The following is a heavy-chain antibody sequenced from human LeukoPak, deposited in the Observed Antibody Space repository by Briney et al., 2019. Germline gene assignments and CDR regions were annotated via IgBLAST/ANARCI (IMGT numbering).Heavy chain of an antibody. CDR1: GGSISDTKW. CDR2: IFQSGST. Sequence: PSGTLSLTCAVSGGSISDTKWWSWVRQPPGKGLEWIREIFQSGSTHYNPSLKSRVTISVDRSKNQFSLKLTSVTAADTAVYYCARIPAFYYGDNWTSSNYFDYWGQGTPVTVSS. CDR3: ARIPAFYYGDNWTSSNYFDY. J-gene: IGHJ4*02. D-gene: IGHD4-17*01. V-gene: IGHV4-4*02.